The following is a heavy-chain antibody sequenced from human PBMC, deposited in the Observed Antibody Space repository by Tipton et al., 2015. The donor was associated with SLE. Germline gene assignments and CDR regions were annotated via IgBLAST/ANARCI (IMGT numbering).Heavy chain of an antibody. D-gene: IGHD2-8*01. CDR1: GDSIRSGCHY. CDR2: VYFSESG. J-gene: IGHJ5*02. Sequence: TLSLTCTVSGDSIRSGCHYWSWIRQPAGKGLEYIGRVYFSESGNYNPSLKSRVTMSLDTSKNQVSLKLSSVTAADTAVYYCARHDTNYGRNWFDPWGQGTLVTVSS. CDR3: ARHDTNYGRNWFDP. V-gene: IGHV4-61*02.